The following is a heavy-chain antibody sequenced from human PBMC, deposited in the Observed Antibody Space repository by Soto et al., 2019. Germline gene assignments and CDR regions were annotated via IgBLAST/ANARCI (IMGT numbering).Heavy chain of an antibody. Sequence: QITLKESGPTLVKPTQTLTLTCTFSGFSLSTTGVGVGWIRQPPGKALEWLALIYWDDDKRYNPSLNSRLTITTDTSKHQVVLAMTNMDPVDTATSYCVQSRCGGDCLQSYSSHSYYGLDVWGQGTPVTVSS. D-gene: IGHD2-21*02. J-gene: IGHJ6*02. CDR2: IYWDDDK. CDR3: VQSRCGGDCLQSYSSHSYYGLDV. V-gene: IGHV2-5*02. CDR1: GFSLSTTGVG.